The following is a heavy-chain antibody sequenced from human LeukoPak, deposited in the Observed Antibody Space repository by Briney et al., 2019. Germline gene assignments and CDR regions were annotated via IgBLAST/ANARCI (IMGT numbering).Heavy chain of an antibody. J-gene: IGHJ4*02. V-gene: IGHV3-23*01. D-gene: IGHD3-16*01. Sequence: PGGSLRLSCAASGFIFSKYAMSWVRQAPGKGLEWVSGISASGGSTVYADSMKGRFTISRDNSNNIMYLQMNNLRAEDTAVYYCAKDQGSGLGSYSWGYFDYWGQGTLVTVSS. CDR3: AKDQGSGLGSYSWGYFDY. CDR1: GFIFSKYA. CDR2: ISASGGST.